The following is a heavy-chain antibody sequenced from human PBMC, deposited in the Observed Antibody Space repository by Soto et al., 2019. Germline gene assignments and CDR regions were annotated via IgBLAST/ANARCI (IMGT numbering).Heavy chain of an antibody. J-gene: IGHJ3*02. CDR1: GFTFSSYW. Sequence: GGSLRLSCAASGFTFSSYWMSWVRQAPGKGLEWVANIKQDGSEKYYVDSVKGRFTISRDNAKNSLYLQMNSLRAEDTAVYYCARDKVERSIAARPVHFAFDIWGQGTMVTVSS. V-gene: IGHV3-7*01. D-gene: IGHD6-6*01. CDR2: IKQDGSEK. CDR3: ARDKVERSIAARPVHFAFDI.